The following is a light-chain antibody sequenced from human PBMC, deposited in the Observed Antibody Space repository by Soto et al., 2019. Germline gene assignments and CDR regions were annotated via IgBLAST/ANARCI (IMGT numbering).Light chain of an antibody. V-gene: IGKV3-20*01. Sequence: EIVLTQSPGTLSLSPGERATLSCRASQSFSSNYLAWYQQKPGQAPRLLIYGSSSRATGIPDRFSGSGSGTDFTLTISRLEPEDFAVYYCQQYGSSRTFGQGTEVDI. CDR2: GSS. CDR1: QSFSSNY. J-gene: IGKJ1*01. CDR3: QQYGSSRT.